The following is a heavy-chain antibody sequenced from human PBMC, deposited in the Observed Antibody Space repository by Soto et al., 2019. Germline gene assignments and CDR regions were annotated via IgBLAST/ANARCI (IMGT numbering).Heavy chain of an antibody. CDR3: ARPLAGTGYYYYYGMDV. CDR2: IYYSGST. D-gene: IGHD6-19*01. Sequence: GWIRQPPGKGLEWIGSIYYSGSTYYNPSLKSRVTISVDTSKNQFSLKLSSVTAADTAVYYCARPLAGTGYYYYYGMDVWGQGTTVTVSS. V-gene: IGHV4-39*01. J-gene: IGHJ6*02.